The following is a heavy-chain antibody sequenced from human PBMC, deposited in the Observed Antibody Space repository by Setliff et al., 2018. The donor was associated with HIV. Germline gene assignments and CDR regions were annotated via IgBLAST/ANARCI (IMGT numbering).Heavy chain of an antibody. CDR1: GASISSGAYY. Sequence: SETLSLTCTVSGASISSGAYYWSWVRQPAGKGLEWIGHIYTFGDISYNPSLKSRVTISADKSKSQFSLKRNSVTAADTAVYYCGGNGYYSIDYWGQGTLVTVSS. J-gene: IGHJ4*02. CDR2: IYTFGDI. CDR3: GGNGYYSIDY. D-gene: IGHD3-22*01. V-gene: IGHV4-61*09.